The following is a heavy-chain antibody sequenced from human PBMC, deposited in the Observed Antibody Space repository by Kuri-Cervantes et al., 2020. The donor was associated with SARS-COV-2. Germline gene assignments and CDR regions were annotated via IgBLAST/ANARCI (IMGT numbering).Heavy chain of an antibody. CDR3: ARLYYDILTGYYRHYFDY. J-gene: IGHJ4*02. Sequence: ESLKISCTVSGGSISSHYWSWIRQPPGKGLEWIGYVYDSGSTNYNPSLKSRVTISVDTSKNQFSLKLSSVTAADTAVYYCARLYYDILTGYYRHYFDYWGQGTLVTVSS. CDR1: GGSISSHY. V-gene: IGHV4-59*08. CDR2: VYDSGST. D-gene: IGHD3-9*01.